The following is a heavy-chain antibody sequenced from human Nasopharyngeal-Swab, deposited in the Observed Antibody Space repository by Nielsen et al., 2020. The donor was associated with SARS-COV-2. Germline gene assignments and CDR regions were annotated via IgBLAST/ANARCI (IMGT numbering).Heavy chain of an antibody. CDR1: GYTLTELS. J-gene: IGHJ6*03. Sequence: ASVKVSCKVSGYTLTELSMHWVRQAPGKGLEWMGGFDPEDGETIYAQKFQGRVTVTEDTSTDTAYMELSSLRSEDTAVYYCATGGHSGVGYYMDVWGKGTTVTVSS. V-gene: IGHV1-24*01. D-gene: IGHD6-25*01. CDR2: FDPEDGET. CDR3: ATGGHSGVGYYMDV.